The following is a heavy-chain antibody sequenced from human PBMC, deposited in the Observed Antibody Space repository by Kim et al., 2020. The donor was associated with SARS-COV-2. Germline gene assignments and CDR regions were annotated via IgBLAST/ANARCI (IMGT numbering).Heavy chain of an antibody. V-gene: IGHV3-33*01. D-gene: IGHD3-3*02. Sequence: ADSVKGRFTHSRDKSKNTLYLQMNSLRAEDTAVYYCARELIFGVVPAFDYWGQGTLVTVSS. CDR3: ARELIFGVVPAFDY. J-gene: IGHJ4*02.